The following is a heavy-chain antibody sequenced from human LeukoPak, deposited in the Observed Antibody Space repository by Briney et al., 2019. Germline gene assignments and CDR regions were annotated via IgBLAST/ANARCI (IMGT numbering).Heavy chain of an antibody. D-gene: IGHD4-23*01. V-gene: IGHV4-59*01. J-gene: IGHJ6*03. CDR3: ARVPYGGKRYMDV. CDR1: GGSISSYY. CDR2: IYYSGST. Sequence: PSETLSLTCTVSGGSISSYYWSWIRQPPGKGLEWIGYIYYSGSTNYNPSPKSRVTISVDTSKNQFSLKLSSVTAADTAVYYCARVPYGGKRYMDVWGKGTTVTVSS.